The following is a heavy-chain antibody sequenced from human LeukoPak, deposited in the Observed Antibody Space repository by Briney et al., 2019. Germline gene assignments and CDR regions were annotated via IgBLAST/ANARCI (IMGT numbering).Heavy chain of an antibody. CDR3: ATLGGGDWSSRDFFDY. J-gene: IGHJ4*02. Sequence: GSLRLSCAASGFTFSSYTMNLVRQAPGKGLEWVSAISASGGLTYYADSMKGRFTISRDNSKNTLYLQMTSLRADDTALYYCATLGGGDWSSRDFFDYWGQGTLVTVSS. D-gene: IGHD2-21*02. CDR2: ISASGGLT. CDR1: GFTFSSYT. V-gene: IGHV3-23*01.